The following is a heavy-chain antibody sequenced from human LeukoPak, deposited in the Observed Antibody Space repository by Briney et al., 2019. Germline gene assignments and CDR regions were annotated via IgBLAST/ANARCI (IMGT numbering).Heavy chain of an antibody. D-gene: IGHD4-23*01. CDR2: MYTSGST. CDR1: GGSISSGSYY. Sequence: PSETLSLTCTVSGGSISSGSYYWSWIRQPAGKGLEWIGRMYTSGSTNYNPSLKSRVTISVDRSKSQLSLKLSSVTAADTAVYYCARIGGAAFDIWGQGTMVTVSS. CDR3: ARIGGAAFDI. V-gene: IGHV4-61*02. J-gene: IGHJ3*02.